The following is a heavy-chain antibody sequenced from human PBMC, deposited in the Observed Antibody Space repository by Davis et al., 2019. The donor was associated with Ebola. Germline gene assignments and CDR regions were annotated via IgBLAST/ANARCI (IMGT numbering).Heavy chain of an antibody. Sequence: ASVKVSCKASGYTFTSYYMHWVRQAPGQGLEWMGIINPSGGSTSYAQKFQGRVTMTRDTSTSTVYMELSSLRSEDTAVYYCARGFGSGWYRLTKTLEAAYNWFDPWGQGTLVTVSS. J-gene: IGHJ5*02. D-gene: IGHD6-19*01. CDR1: GYTFTSYY. CDR2: INPSGGST. CDR3: ARGFGSGWYRLTKTLEAAYNWFDP. V-gene: IGHV1-46*01.